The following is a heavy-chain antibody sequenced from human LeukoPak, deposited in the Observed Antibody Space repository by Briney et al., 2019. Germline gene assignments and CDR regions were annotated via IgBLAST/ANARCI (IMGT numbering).Heavy chain of an antibody. D-gene: IGHD2/OR15-2a*01. CDR2: VDHSGRDR. V-gene: IGHV3-23*01. Sequence: QTGGSLRLSCAAYGYDFTTYAMAWVRQTPGKGLEWVATVDHSGRDRHYVDAVTGRFTISRDDSKSTVFLYMNSLRVDDTAIYYCARDVGDAFYSLWGQGTLVTVSS. CDR3: ARDVGDAFYSL. J-gene: IGHJ4*02. CDR1: GYDFTTYA.